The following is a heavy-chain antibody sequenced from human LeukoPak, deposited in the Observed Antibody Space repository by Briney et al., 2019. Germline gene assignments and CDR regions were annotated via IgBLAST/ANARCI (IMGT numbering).Heavy chain of an antibody. Sequence: GGSLRLSCADSGFTFSSYAMSWVRQAPGKGLEWVSAVSGSGGSTYYADSVKGRFTISRDNSKNTLYLQMNSLRAEDTAVYYCAKLLSGCVDYWGQGTLVTVSS. CDR2: VSGSGGST. V-gene: IGHV3-23*01. J-gene: IGHJ4*02. CDR3: AKLLSGCVDY. D-gene: IGHD6-19*01. CDR1: GFTFSSYA.